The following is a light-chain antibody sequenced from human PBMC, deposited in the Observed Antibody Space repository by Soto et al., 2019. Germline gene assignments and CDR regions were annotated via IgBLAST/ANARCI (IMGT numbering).Light chain of an antibody. CDR2: AAS. V-gene: IGKV1-39*01. J-gene: IGKJ1*01. CDR3: QQSYSTPRT. Sequence: DIHMTQSASSLSASVGHRVTITCRASQSISSYLNWYQQKQGKAPKILIYAASSLQSGVPSRFSGSGYGTDFNLTISSLQPEDFATYYCQQSYSTPRTFGQGTKVDIK. CDR1: QSISSY.